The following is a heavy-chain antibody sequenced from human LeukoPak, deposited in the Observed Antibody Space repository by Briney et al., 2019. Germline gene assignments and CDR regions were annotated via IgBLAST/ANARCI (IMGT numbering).Heavy chain of an antibody. CDR1: GFTFSSYA. J-gene: IGHJ4*02. D-gene: IGHD3-16*01. Sequence: GGSLRLSCAASGFTFSSYAMSWVRQAPGKGLEWVGANSGSGDSTYYADSVKGRFTISRDNSKNTLYLQMNSLRAEDTAVYNCAKKLRGTYSFDCWGQGTLVTVSS. CDR3: AKKLRGTYSFDC. V-gene: IGHV3-23*01. CDR2: NSGSGDST.